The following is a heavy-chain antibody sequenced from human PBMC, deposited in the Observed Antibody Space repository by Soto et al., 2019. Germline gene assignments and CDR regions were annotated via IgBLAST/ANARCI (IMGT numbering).Heavy chain of an antibody. Sequence: PSETLSLTCSVSGGSISTVGHYWTWIHQPPGKGLEWIGSIYHTGSTYYSKSLRSRLTMPVDTSKSQFSLRLSSVTAADTAVYYCARATGTLRSRNCDYWGQGSLVTVSS. CDR2: IYHTGST. D-gene: IGHD1-1*01. CDR3: ARATGTLRSRNCDY. CDR1: GGSISTVGHY. V-gene: IGHV4-31*03. J-gene: IGHJ4*02.